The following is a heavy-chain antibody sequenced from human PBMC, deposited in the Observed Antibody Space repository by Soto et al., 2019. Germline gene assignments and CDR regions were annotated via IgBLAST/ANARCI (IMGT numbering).Heavy chain of an antibody. Sequence: QVHLVQSEAEVRKPGASVKVSCKGSGYTFTSYGITWVRQAPGQGLEWMGWISAHNGNTNYAQKLQGRVTVTRDTSTSTAYMELRSLRSDDTAVYYCARGRYGDYWGQGALVTLSS. V-gene: IGHV1-18*01. J-gene: IGHJ4*02. CDR1: GYTFTSYG. D-gene: IGHD1-1*01. CDR2: ISAHNGNT. CDR3: ARGRYGDY.